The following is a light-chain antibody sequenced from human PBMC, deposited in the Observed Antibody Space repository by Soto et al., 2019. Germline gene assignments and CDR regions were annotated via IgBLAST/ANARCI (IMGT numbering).Light chain of an antibody. V-gene: IGKV3-15*01. CDR2: AAS. CDR3: QQYTNWPPIT. J-gene: IGKJ5*01. CDR1: QSISNN. Sequence: EIVLTQSPATLSLSPGERATLSCRASQSISNNYLAWYQQKPGQAPRLLIYAASTRATGVPARFSGSGSGTDFSLTITSLHSEDSAVYYCQQYTNWPPITFGQGTRLEIK.